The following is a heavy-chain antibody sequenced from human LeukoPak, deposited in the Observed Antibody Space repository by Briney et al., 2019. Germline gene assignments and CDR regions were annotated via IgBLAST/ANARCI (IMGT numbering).Heavy chain of an antibody. D-gene: IGHD6-13*01. CDR3: ARCSSWYFVDY. J-gene: IGHJ4*02. CDR1: GFSFSNSA. Sequence: GRSLRLSCAASGFSFSNSAMHWVRQAPGKGLEWVAVISFDGTNKYYADSVKGRFTISRDNAKNSLYLQMNSLRAEDTAVYYCARCSSWYFVDYWGQGTLVTVSS. CDR2: ISFDGTNK. V-gene: IGHV3-30-3*01.